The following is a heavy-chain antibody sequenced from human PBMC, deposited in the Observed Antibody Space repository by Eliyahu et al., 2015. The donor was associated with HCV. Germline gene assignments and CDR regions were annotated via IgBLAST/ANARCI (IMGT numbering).Heavy chain of an antibody. D-gene: IGHD3-10*01. Sequence: IRQPPGKGLEWIGEINHSGSTNYNPSLKSRVTISVDTSKNQFSLKLSSVTAADTAVYYCARGGWGGITMVQGVHHNWFDPWGQGTLVTVSS. V-gene: IGHV4-34*01. CDR2: INHSGST. J-gene: IGHJ5*02. CDR3: ARGGWGGITMVQGVHHNWFDP.